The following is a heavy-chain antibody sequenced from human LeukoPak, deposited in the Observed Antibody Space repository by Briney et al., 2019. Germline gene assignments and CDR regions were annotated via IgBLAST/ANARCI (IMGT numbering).Heavy chain of an antibody. J-gene: IGHJ4*02. D-gene: IGHD3-22*01. CDR1: GGSFSGYY. Sequence: SETLSLTCAVYGGSFSGYYWSWIRQPPGKGLEWIGYIYYSGSTNYNPSLKSRVTISVDTSKNQFSLKLSSVTAADTAVYYCARCRYYYDSSGYQEGGYFDYWGQGTLVTVSS. V-gene: IGHV4-59*01. CDR3: ARCRYYYDSSGYQEGGYFDY. CDR2: IYYSGST.